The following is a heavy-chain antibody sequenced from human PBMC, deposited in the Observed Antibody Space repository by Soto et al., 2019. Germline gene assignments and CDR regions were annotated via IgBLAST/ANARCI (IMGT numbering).Heavy chain of an antibody. V-gene: IGHV4-31*03. CDR3: AISFGVAAAGPFDY. Sequence: QVQLQESGPGLVKPSQTLSLTCTVSGGSISSGGYYWSWIRQHPGKGLEWIGYIYYSGSTYYNPSLYSRVTTSVDTSKNQSSLKLSSVTAAATAVYYCAISFGVAAAGPFDYWGQGTLVTVSS. CDR1: GGSISSGGYY. J-gene: IGHJ4*02. D-gene: IGHD6-13*01. CDR2: IYYSGST.